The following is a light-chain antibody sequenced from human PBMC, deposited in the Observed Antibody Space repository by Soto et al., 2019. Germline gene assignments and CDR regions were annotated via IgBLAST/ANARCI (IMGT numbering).Light chain of an antibody. CDR3: QVWDSTSDHVV. Sequence: SYELTQPPSVSVAPGQTAKITCGGNNIARKSVHWYQQKPGQAPALVVYDDSVRPSGIPERFSGSNSGNTATLTISRVEAGDEADYYCQVWDSTSDHVVFGGGTQLTVL. J-gene: IGLJ2*01. CDR1: NIARKS. CDR2: DDS. V-gene: IGLV3-21*02.